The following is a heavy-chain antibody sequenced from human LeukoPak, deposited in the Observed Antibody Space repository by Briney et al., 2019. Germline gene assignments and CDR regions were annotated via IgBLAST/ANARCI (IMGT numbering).Heavy chain of an antibody. D-gene: IGHD5-18*01. CDR3: ARDIGRGYSYPASENWFDP. Sequence: GASVKVSCKASGYTFTSYYMHWVRQAPGQGLEWMGIINPSGGSTSYAQKFQGRVTMTRDTSTSTVYMELSSLRSEDTAVYYCARDIGRGYSYPASENWFDPWGQGTLVTVSS. V-gene: IGHV1-46*01. CDR1: GYTFTSYY. CDR2: INPSGGST. J-gene: IGHJ5*02.